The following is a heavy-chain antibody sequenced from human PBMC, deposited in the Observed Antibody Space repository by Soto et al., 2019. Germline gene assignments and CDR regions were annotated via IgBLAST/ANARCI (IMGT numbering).Heavy chain of an antibody. Sequence: GSLRLSCAASGFTFSSYGMHWVRQAPGKGLEWVAVISYDGSNKYYADSVKGRFTISRDNSKNTLYLQMNSLRAEDTAVYYCAKDPSLRGIAATRGYYFDYWGQGTLVTVSS. V-gene: IGHV3-30*18. CDR2: ISYDGSNK. D-gene: IGHD6-13*01. J-gene: IGHJ4*02. CDR3: AKDPSLRGIAATRGYYFDY. CDR1: GFTFSSYG.